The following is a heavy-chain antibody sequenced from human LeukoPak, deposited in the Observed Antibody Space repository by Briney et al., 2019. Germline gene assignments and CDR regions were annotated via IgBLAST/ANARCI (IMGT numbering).Heavy chain of an antibody. CDR3: ARTAMGDYVRFPNDY. V-gene: IGHV3-13*01. CDR1: GFTFSSYD. D-gene: IGHD4-17*01. J-gene: IGHJ4*02. Sequence: GGSLRLSCAASGFTFSSYDMHWVRQPTGKGLEWVSAIGTTGDTYYPGSVKGRFTISRDNSKNTLYLQMNSLRAEDTALYYCARTAMGDYVRFPNDYWGQGTLVTVSS. CDR2: IGTTGDT.